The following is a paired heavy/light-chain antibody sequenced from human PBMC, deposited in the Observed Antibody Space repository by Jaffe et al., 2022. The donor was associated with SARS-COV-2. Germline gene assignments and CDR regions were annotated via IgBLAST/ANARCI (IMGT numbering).Light chain of an antibody. J-gene: IGKJ4*01. V-gene: IGKV1-16*01. Sequence: DIQMTQSPSSLSASVGDRVTITCRASQGVTNYLAWFQQKPGKAPKSLIYGASSLESGVPSRFSGSGSGTDFTLTINSLQPEDFATYYCQQYYSYPLTFGGGTKVEIK. CDR3: QQYYSYPLT. CDR1: QGVTNY. CDR2: GAS.
Heavy chain of an antibody. J-gene: IGHJ5*02. D-gene: IGHD1-1*01. CDR1: GFTFSSTV. CDR2: IGASGTST. Sequence: EVQLLESGGGLVQSGGSLRLSCTASGFTFSSTVMSWVRQAPGKGLEWVSTIGASGTSTNYADSVKGRFTISRDNSRNTVYLQMNNLRADDTAVYYCAKPARHLSWGQGTLVIVSA. V-gene: IGHV3-23*01. CDR3: AKPARHLS.